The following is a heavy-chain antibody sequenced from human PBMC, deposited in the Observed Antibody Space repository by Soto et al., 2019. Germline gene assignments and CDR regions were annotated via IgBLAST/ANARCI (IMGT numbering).Heavy chain of an antibody. Sequence: EVKLLESGGGLAQPGGSLRLSCVGSGFTFDSYAISWVRQAPGERLQWIAAISGSADGTDYAHSVRGRFTISRDNAKKTVHLQMDSLRVEDTAVYFCAKDTVGGYSFWSGYYSDGLDVWGQGTLVPVS. V-gene: IGHV3-23*01. CDR2: ISGSADGT. CDR1: GFTFDSYA. J-gene: IGHJ3*01. CDR3: AKDTVGGYSFWSGYYSDGLDV. D-gene: IGHD3-3*01.